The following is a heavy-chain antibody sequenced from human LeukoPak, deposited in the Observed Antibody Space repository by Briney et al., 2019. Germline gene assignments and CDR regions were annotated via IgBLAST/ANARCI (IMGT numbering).Heavy chain of an antibody. J-gene: IGHJ5*02. Sequence: SETLSLTCTVSGGSISSYYWSWIRQPPGKGLEWIGYIHYSGSTKYNPSLKSRVAISVDASRNQSSLKLSSVTAADTAVYYCARHTSYYDSTGYYYGGDWFDPWGQGTLVTVSS. CDR2: IHYSGST. CDR3: ARHTSYYDSTGYYYGGDWFDP. V-gene: IGHV4-59*08. D-gene: IGHD3-22*01. CDR1: GGSISSYY.